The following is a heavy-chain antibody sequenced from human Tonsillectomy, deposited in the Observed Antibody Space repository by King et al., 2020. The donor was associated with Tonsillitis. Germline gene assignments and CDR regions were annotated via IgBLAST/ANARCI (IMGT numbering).Heavy chain of an antibody. Sequence: LTLKESGPALVKPPQTLTLTCTFSGFSLSTSGMCVSWIRQPPGKALEWLALIDWDDNKYYSTSLKTRLTISKDTSKNQVVLTMTNMDPVDTATYYCARTTPGYSSSWYEDDAFDIWGQGTMVTVSS. D-gene: IGHD6-13*01. CDR3: ARTTPGYSSSWYEDDAFDI. V-gene: IGHV2-70*01. J-gene: IGHJ3*02. CDR1: GFSLSTSGMC. CDR2: IDWDDNK.